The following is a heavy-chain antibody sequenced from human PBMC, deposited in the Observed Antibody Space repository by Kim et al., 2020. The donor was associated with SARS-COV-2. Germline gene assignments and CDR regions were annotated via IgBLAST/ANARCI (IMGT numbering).Heavy chain of an antibody. J-gene: IGHJ4*02. Sequence: HSASTYYNPSLMSRVTMSIDTSKNQFSLRLNSVTAADTATYFCAGEKLWAWGQGALVTVSS. CDR2: HSAST. CDR3: AGEKLWA. D-gene: IGHD1-1*01. V-gene: IGHV4-30-2*04.